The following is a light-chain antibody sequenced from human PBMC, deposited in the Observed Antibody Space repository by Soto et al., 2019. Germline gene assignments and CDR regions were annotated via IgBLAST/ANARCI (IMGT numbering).Light chain of an antibody. CDR1: QSIRNY. CDR2: GAS. J-gene: IGKJ1*01. CDR3: QQSYSTLWT. V-gene: IGKV1-39*01. Sequence: DIQTTQSPSSLSASVGDRDTITCRASQSIRNYLNWYQQKPGEAPNLLIFGASTLQSGVPSRFSGSGSGTDFTLTISSLQPEDFATYYCQQSYSTLWTFGQGTKVDIK.